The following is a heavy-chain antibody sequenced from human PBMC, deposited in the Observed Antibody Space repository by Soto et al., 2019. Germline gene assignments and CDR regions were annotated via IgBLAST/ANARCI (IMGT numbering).Heavy chain of an antibody. D-gene: IGHD3-3*01. V-gene: IGHV4-34*01. J-gene: IGHJ4*02. CDR1: GGSFSGYY. Sequence: SETLSLTCAVYGGSFSGYYWSWIRQPPGKGLEWIGEINHSGSTNYNPSLKSRVTISVDTSKNQFSLKLSSVTAADTAVYYCARRRFLEWLYHIYFDYWGQGTLVTVSS. CDR2: INHSGST. CDR3: ARRRFLEWLYHIYFDY.